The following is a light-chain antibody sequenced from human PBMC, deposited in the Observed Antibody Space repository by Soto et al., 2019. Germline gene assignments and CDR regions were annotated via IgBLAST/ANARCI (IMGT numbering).Light chain of an antibody. Sequence: QSVLTQQPSVSGAPGQRVTISCTGSSSNIGAGHDVHWYQHLPGTAPKPLIYGNGNRPSGVPDRFSGSKSGTSASLAITGLQAEDEADYYCQSYDSSLSGSEVFGTGTKVTVL. CDR1: SSNIGAGHD. CDR2: GNG. CDR3: QSYDSSLSGSEV. V-gene: IGLV1-40*01. J-gene: IGLJ1*01.